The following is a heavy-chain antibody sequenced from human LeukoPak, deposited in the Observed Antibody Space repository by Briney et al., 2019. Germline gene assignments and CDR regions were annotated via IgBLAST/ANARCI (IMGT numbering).Heavy chain of an antibody. CDR2: IYYSGST. Sequence: SETLSPTCTVAGGPISSYYWSWIRQPPGKGLEWIWSIYYSGSTNYNPSLKSRVTISVDTSKNQFSLKLSSVTAADTAVYYCAKHGYSSGSLAWFDPWGQGTQVTVSS. V-gene: IGHV4-59*01. D-gene: IGHD6-19*01. CDR1: GGPISSYY. CDR3: AKHGYSSGSLAWFDP. J-gene: IGHJ5*02.